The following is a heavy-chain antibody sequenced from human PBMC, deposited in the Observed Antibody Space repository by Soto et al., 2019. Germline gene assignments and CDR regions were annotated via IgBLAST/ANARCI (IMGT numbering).Heavy chain of an antibody. D-gene: IGHD6-6*01. V-gene: IGHV4-31*03. CDR3: ASKSIAASEYFQH. CDR1: GGSISSGGYY. Sequence: PSETLSLTCTVSGGSISSGGYYWSWIRQHPGKGLEWIGYIYYSGSTYYNPSLKSRVTISVDTSKNQFSLKLSSVTAADTAVYYCASKSIAASEYFQHWGQGTLVTVSS. CDR2: IYYSGST. J-gene: IGHJ1*01.